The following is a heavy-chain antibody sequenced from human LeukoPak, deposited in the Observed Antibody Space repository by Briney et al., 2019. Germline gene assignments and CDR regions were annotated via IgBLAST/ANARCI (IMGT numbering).Heavy chain of an antibody. D-gene: IGHD2-15*01. CDR2: ISSSSSYI. J-gene: IGHJ3*02. CDR3: ARFIGYCSGGNCKGASDI. Sequence: PGGSLRLSCAASGFTFSSYSMNWVRQAPGKGLEWVSSISSSSSYIYYADSVKGRFTISRDNAKNSLYLQMNSLRAEDTAVYYCARFIGYCSGGNCKGASDIWGQGTMVTVSS. CDR1: GFTFSSYS. V-gene: IGHV3-21*01.